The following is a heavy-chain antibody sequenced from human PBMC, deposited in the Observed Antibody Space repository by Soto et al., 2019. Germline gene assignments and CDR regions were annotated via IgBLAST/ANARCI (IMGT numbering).Heavy chain of an antibody. J-gene: IGHJ5*02. Sequence: SETLSLTCTVSGGSISSYYWSWIRQPPGKGLEWIGYIYYSGSTNYNPFLKSRVTISVDTSKNQFSLKLSSVTAADTAVYYCARAATGFSNWFDPWGQGTLVTVSS. D-gene: IGHD1-1*01. CDR2: IYYSGST. CDR3: ARAATGFSNWFDP. V-gene: IGHV4-59*01. CDR1: GGSISSYY.